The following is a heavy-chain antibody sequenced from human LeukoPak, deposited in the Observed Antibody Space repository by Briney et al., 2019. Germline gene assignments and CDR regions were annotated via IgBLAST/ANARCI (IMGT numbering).Heavy chain of an antibody. J-gene: IGHJ4*02. CDR3: ARSGFGFESHFDA. CDR1: GYTFTNFD. Sequence: GASVKVSCKASGYTFTNFDINWVRQATGQGLEWLGWMNPNTGHTGFAQKFQGRVTMTRDTSISTAFLDLNTLTSDDTAVDYCARSGFGFESHFDAWGQGTPVTVSS. V-gene: IGHV1-8*01. CDR2: MNPNTGHT. D-gene: IGHD3-10*01.